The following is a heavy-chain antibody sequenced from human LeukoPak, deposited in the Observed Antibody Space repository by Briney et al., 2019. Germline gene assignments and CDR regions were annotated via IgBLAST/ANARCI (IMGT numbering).Heavy chain of an antibody. V-gene: IGHV6-1*01. Sequence: SQTLSLTCALSGDSVYSDSTAWNWIRQSPSRGLEWLGRTYFRSKWYNDYAVSVKSRITINPDTSKNQLSLQLNSVTPEDTAVYYCAREGGDAFDVWGQGTMVTVSS. CDR3: AREGGDAFDV. CDR1: GDSVYSDSTA. CDR2: TYFRSKWYN. J-gene: IGHJ3*01. D-gene: IGHD1-26*01.